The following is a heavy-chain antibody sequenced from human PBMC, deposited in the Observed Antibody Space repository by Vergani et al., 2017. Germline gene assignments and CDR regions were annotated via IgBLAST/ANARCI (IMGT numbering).Heavy chain of an antibody. CDR3: SRRTKVAVTYYYYMYV. Sequence: QVQLQESGPGLVKPSETLSLTCTVSGGSISSYYWSWIRQPPGKGLEWIGYIYYSGSTNYNPSLKSRVTISVDTSKNQFSLRLSSGTAADTAVYYFSRRTKVAVTYYYYMYVWGKGTTVTVSS. V-gene: IGHV4-59*01. CDR2: IYYSGST. CDR1: GGSISSYY. J-gene: IGHJ6*03. D-gene: IGHD6-19*01.